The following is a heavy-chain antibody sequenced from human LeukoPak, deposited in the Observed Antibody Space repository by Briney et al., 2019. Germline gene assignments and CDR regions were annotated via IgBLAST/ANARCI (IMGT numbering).Heavy chain of an antibody. CDR3: ARGATVVIGRGWFDP. CDR2: MNPNSGNT. V-gene: IGHV1-8*02. D-gene: IGHD4-23*01. J-gene: IGHJ5*02. Sequence: ASVKVSCKASGYTFTSYGISWVRQATGQGLEWMGWMNPNSGNTGYAQKFQGRVTMTRNTSISTAYMELSSLRSEDTAVYYCARGATVVIGRGWFDPWGQGTLVTVSS. CDR1: GYTFTSYG.